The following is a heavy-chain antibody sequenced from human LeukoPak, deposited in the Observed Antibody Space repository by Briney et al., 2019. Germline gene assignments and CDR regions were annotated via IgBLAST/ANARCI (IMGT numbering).Heavy chain of an antibody. CDR2: IYYSGST. V-gene: IGHV4-30-4*01. CDR1: GGSISSGDYY. Sequence: SETLSLTCTVSGGSISSGDYYWSWIRQPPWKGLEWIGYIYYSGSTYYNPSLKSRVTISVDTSKNQFSLKLSSVTAADTAVYYCARGGADSFDYWGQGTLVTVSS. D-gene: IGHD1-26*01. J-gene: IGHJ4*02. CDR3: ARGGADSFDY.